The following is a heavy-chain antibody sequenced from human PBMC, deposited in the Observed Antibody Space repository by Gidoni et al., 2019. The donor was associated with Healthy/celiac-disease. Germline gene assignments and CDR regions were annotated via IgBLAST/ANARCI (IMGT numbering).Heavy chain of an antibody. V-gene: IGHV4-34*01. CDR3: ARAQGGWYSRLIDY. J-gene: IGHJ4*02. Sequence: QVQLQQWGAGLLKPSATLSLTCAVYGGSFSGYYWGWIRQPPGKGLEWIGEINHSGSTNYNPSLKSRVTISVDTSKNQFSLKLSSVTAADTAVYYCARAQGGWYSRLIDYWGQGTLVTVSS. CDR2: INHSGST. CDR1: GGSFSGYY. D-gene: IGHD6-19*01.